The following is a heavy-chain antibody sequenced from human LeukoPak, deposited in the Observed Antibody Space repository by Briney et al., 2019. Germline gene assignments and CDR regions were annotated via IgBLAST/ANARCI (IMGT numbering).Heavy chain of an antibody. V-gene: IGHV3-53*01. CDR2: IYSGGST. D-gene: IGHD3-10*01. CDR1: GFTVSSNY. Sequence: GGSLRLSCAASGFTVSSNYMSWVRRAPGKGLEWVSVIYSGGSTYYADSVKGRFTISRDNSKNTLYPQMNSLRAEDTAVYYCARVGWFGELIDYWGQGTLVTVSS. J-gene: IGHJ4*02. CDR3: ARVGWFGELIDY.